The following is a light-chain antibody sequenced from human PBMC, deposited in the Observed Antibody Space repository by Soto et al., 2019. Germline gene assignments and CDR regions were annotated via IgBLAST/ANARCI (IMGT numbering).Light chain of an antibody. CDR3: QHYNKWPL. V-gene: IGKV3-15*01. CDR2: DTF. J-gene: IGKJ3*01. CDR1: QSVGNN. Sequence: EIVMTQSPATLSVSLGERATFSCRASQSVGNNLAWYQQKPGQSPRLLIYDTFNRASGVPARFSGSGSGTEFTLSISGLQSEDFAVYYCQHYNKWPLFGPGTKVDI.